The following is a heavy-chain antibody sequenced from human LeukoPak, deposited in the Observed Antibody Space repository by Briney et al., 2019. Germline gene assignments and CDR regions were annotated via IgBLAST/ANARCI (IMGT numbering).Heavy chain of an antibody. J-gene: IGHJ5*02. D-gene: IGHD6-13*01. CDR2: IIPIFGTA. V-gene: IGHV1-69*01. CDR1: GGTFSSYA. Sequence: SVKVSCKASGGTFSSYAISWVRQAPGQGLEWMGGIIPIFGTANYAQKFQGRVTITADESTSTAYMELSSLRSEDTAVYYCARSGWYGLAGVSGGREFDPWGQGTLVTVSS. CDR3: ARSGWYGLAGVSGGREFDP.